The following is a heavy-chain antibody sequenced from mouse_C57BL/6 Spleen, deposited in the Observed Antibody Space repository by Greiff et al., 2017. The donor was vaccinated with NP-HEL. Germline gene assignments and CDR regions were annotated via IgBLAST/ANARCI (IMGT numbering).Heavy chain of an antibody. D-gene: IGHD1-2*01. V-gene: IGHV1-61*01. CDR3: AREGTLRGYAMDY. CDR1: GYTFTSYW. CDR2: IYPSDSET. J-gene: IGHJ4*01. Sequence: QVQLQQSGAELVRPGSSVKLSCKASGYTFTSYWMDWVKQRPGQGLEWIGNIYPSDSETHYNQKFKDKATLTVDKSSSTAYMQLSSLTSEDSAVDYCAREGTLRGYAMDYWGQGTSVTVSS.